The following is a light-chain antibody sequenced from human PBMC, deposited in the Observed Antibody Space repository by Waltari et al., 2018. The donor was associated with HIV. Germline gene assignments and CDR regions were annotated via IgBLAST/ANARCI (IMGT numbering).Light chain of an antibody. CDR3: ALFTDDSTLL. Sequence: SAVTQPASVSGLPGQSITISCTGDDNDFDVYNFVSWYQQHPGKLPSLIHYDVYGRASGIPARFSGSRSGHTASLNISGLRAEDEADYYCALFTDDSTLLFGGGTKVTVL. CDR2: DVY. J-gene: IGLJ2*01. V-gene: IGLV2-14*03. CDR1: DNDFDVYNF.